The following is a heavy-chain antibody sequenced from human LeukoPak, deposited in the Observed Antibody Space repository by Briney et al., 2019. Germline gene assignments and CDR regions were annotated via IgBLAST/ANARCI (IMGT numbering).Heavy chain of an antibody. CDR2: ISGGGGST. D-gene: IGHD3-22*01. J-gene: IGHJ4*02. CDR1: GFTFSTFA. V-gene: IGHV3-23*01. CDR3: AKSYDISRFYPY. Sequence: QPGGSLRLSCAASGFTFSTFAMSWVRQTPGKGLEWVSVISGGGGSTDYADSVKGRFTVSRDNSKNTLYLQVDSLTVEDTAVYYCAKSYDISRFYPYWGQGTLVTVSS.